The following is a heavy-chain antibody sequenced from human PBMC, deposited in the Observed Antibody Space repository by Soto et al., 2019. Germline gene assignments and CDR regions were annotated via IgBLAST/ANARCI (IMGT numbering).Heavy chain of an antibody. CDR3: AARIDIVVVPAAISNWFDP. CDR1: GGTFSDYT. CDR2: IIPILSIA. J-gene: IGHJ5*02. D-gene: IGHD2-2*01. V-gene: IGHV1-69*02. Sequence: SVKVSCKASGGTFSDYTITWVRQAPGQGLEWMGRIIPILSIANYAQKFQGRVTITADRSTKTAYMELSSLRSDDTAVYYCAARIDIVVVPAAISNWFDPWGQGTLVTVSS.